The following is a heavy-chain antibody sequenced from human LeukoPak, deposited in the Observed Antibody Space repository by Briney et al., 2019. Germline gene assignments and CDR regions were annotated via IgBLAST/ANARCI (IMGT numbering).Heavy chain of an antibody. D-gene: IGHD3-10*01. CDR2: IGTKVSNYAT. J-gene: IGHJ6*02. Sequence: PGGSLRLSCAASGFSFSGSAVHWVRQASGKGLEWVGRIGTKVSNYATAYAASMKGGFSMSRDDLQNTAYLQMNSLKTEDTAVYYCTLPYGSGQRPGSYYYGMDVWGQGTTVTVSS. V-gene: IGHV3-73*01. CDR1: GFSFSGSA. CDR3: TLPYGSGQRPGSYYYGMDV.